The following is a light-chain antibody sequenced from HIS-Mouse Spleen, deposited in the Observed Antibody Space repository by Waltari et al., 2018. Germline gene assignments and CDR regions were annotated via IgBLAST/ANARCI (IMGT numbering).Light chain of an antibody. Sequence: ASQLTQSPSSLSASVGDRVTITCRASQGISSALARSQQKPGKAPKLLIYDASSLESGVPSRFSGSGSGTDFTLTISSLQPEDFATYYCQQFNSYPLTFGGGTKVEIK. J-gene: IGKJ4*01. CDR3: QQFNSYPLT. CDR2: DAS. V-gene: IGKV1-13*02. CDR1: QGISSA.